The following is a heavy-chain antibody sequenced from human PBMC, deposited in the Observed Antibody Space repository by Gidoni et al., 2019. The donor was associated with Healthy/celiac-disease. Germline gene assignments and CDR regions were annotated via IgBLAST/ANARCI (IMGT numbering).Heavy chain of an antibody. D-gene: IGHD3-9*01. CDR3: AREELRYFDWSKGGAFDI. CDR1: GFPFSTYS. V-gene: IGHV3-48*01. J-gene: IGHJ3*02. Sequence: EVQLVESGGGLVQPGGSLRLSCPASGFPFSTYSMNWVRQAPGKGLGWVSYMSSSMSTIYYADSVKGRLTISRDNAKNSLYLQMNSLRAEDTAVYYCAREELRYFDWSKGGAFDIWGQGTMVTVSS. CDR2: MSSSMSTI.